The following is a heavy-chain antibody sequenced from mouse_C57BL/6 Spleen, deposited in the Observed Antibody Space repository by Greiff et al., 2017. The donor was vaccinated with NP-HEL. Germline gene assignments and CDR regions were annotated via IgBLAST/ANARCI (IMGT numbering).Heavy chain of an antibody. CDR3: ARLRDYDGLLAMDY. Sequence: DVMLVESGGGLVKPGGSLKLSCAASGFTFSSYTMSWVRQTPEKRLEWVATISGGGGNTYYPDSVKGRFTISRDNAKNTLYLQMSSLRSEDTALYYCARLRDYDGLLAMDYWGQGTSVTVSS. D-gene: IGHD2-4*01. J-gene: IGHJ4*01. CDR2: ISGGGGNT. V-gene: IGHV5-9*01. CDR1: GFTFSSYT.